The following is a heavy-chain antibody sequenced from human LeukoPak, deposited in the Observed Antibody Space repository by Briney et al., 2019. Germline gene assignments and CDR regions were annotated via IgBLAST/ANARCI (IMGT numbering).Heavy chain of an antibody. CDR2: ISYDGSSK. J-gene: IGHJ4*02. CDR3: ARSEMIVGASADY. D-gene: IGHD1-26*01. Sequence: GGSLRLSCAGSGFSFSSFGMHWVRLPPGKGLEWVAVISYDGSSKYYADSVKGRFTISRDNSKNTLYLQMNSLRAEDTAVYYCARSEMIVGASADYWGQGTLVTVSS. V-gene: IGHV3-30*03. CDR1: GFSFSSFG.